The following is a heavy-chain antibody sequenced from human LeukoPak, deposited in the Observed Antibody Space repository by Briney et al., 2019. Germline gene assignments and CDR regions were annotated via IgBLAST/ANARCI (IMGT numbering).Heavy chain of an antibody. J-gene: IGHJ6*02. Sequence: ASVKVSCKASGYTFTGYYMHWVRQAPGQGLEWMGRINPNSGGTNYAQKFQGRVTMTRDTSISTAYMELSRLRSDDTAVYYCARSRVGGSGGSCYSCYYGMDVWGQGTTVTVSS. D-gene: IGHD2-15*01. CDR2: INPNSGGT. V-gene: IGHV1-2*06. CDR1: GYTFTGYY. CDR3: ARSRVGGSGGSCYSCYYGMDV.